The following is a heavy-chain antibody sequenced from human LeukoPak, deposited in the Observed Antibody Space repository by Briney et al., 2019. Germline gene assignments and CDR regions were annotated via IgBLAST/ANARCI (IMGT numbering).Heavy chain of an antibody. V-gene: IGHV3-48*03. Sequence: GGSLRLSCAASGFTFSSYEMNWVRQAPGKGLEWVSYISSSGSTIYYADSVKGRFTISRDNSKNTLYLQMNSLRAEDAALYYCAKDSWRDQLPFSFDYWGQGTLVTVSS. CDR2: ISSSGSTI. J-gene: IGHJ4*02. CDR3: AKDSWRDQLPFSFDY. CDR1: GFTFSSYE. D-gene: IGHD2-2*01.